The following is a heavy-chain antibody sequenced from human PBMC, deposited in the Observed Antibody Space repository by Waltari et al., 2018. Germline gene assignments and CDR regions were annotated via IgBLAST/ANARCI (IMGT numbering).Heavy chain of an antibody. Sequence: LVQSWPEVKKPGASAKVSCKASGYSFTGYAILWVRQAPGKGLEWMGRINPKNGDTHYAQKFQGRVAMTTDTSTNTAFMELHSLRSDDTAVYYCLRDSSGSHFDYWGQGTLVTVSS. CDR2: INPKNGDT. V-gene: IGHV1-2*06. CDR1: GYSFTGYA. J-gene: IGHJ4*02. D-gene: IGHD3-22*01. CDR3: LRDSSGSHFDY.